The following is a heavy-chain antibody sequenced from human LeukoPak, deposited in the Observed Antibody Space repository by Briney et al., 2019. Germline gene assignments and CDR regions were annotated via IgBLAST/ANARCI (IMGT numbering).Heavy chain of an antibody. CDR1: GFTFSSYA. D-gene: IGHD5-12*01. J-gene: IGHJ4*02. CDR3: ARAPYDRYYFDY. Sequence: PGGSLRLSCAASGFTFSSYAMHWVRQAPGKGLEWVAVISYDGSNKYYADSVKGRFTISRDNSKNTLYLQMNSLRAEDTAVYYCARAPYDRYYFDYWGQGTLVTVSS. V-gene: IGHV3-30-3*01. CDR2: ISYDGSNK.